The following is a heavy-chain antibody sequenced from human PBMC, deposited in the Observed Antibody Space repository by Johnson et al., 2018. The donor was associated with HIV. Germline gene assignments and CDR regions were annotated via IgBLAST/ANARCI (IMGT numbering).Heavy chain of an antibody. D-gene: IGHD1-26*01. CDR1: GFTFSNYG. CDR3: ARGGGSYDAGDAFDT. Sequence: QVQVVESGGGVVQPGRSLRLSCSASGFTFSNYGMQWVRQAPGKGLEWVAVISYDGDNEYYADSVKGRFTISRDNSKNTLYLQMNSLRAEDTAVYYCARGGGSYDAGDAFDTWGQGTMVTVSS. V-gene: IGHV3-30*03. CDR2: ISYDGDNE. J-gene: IGHJ3*02.